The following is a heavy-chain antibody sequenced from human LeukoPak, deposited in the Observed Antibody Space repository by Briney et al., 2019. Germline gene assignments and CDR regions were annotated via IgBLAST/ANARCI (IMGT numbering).Heavy chain of an antibody. CDR3: ARAIAYYYDSSGPGWFDP. Sequence: SETLSLTCTVSGGSISSYYWSWIRQPAVKALEWIGRIYTSGSTNYNPSLKSRVTMSVDTSKNQFSLKLSSVTAADTAVYYCARAIAYYYDSSGPGWFDPWGQGTLVTVSS. J-gene: IGHJ5*02. CDR1: GGSISSYY. V-gene: IGHV4-4*07. CDR2: IYTSGST. D-gene: IGHD3-22*01.